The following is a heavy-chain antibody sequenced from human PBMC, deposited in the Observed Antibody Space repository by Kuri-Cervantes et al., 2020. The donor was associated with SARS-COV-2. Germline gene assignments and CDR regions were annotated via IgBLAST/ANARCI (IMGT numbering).Heavy chain of an antibody. Sequence: SVKVSCKASGGTFSSYAISWVRQAPGQGLEWMGGIFPIFGTANYAQKFQGRVTITADESTSTAYMELSRLRSDDTAVYYCARIQLWLREGWEMDVWGKGTTVTVSS. J-gene: IGHJ6*04. CDR3: ARIQLWLREGWEMDV. CDR2: IFPIFGTA. CDR1: GGTFSSYA. D-gene: IGHD5-18*01. V-gene: IGHV1-69*13.